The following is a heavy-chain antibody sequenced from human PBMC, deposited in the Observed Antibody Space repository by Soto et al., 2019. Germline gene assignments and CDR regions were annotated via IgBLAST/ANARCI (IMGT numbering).Heavy chain of an antibody. CDR3: AAIPAYYDFWSGSMGPYYFDY. CDR2: IVVGSGNT. D-gene: IGHD3-3*01. CDR1: GFTFTSSA. Sequence: SVKVSCKASGFTFTSSAVQWVRQARGQRLEWIGWIVVGSGNTNYAQKFQERVTITRDMSTSTAYMELSSLRSEDTAVYYCAAIPAYYDFWSGSMGPYYFDYWGQGTLVTVSS. J-gene: IGHJ4*02. V-gene: IGHV1-58*01.